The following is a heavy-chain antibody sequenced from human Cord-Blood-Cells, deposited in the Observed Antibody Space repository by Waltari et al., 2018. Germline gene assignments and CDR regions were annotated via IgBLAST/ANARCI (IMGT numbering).Heavy chain of an antibody. Sequence: QVQLQESGPGLVKPSETLSLTCTVSGGSISSYYWSWSRHPPGQGLERIGYIYYSASTNYNPSLKSRVTISVDTSKNQFSLKLSSVTAADTAVYYCARDRRGFSGGSCYYRGYYYYYMDVWGKGTTVTVSS. CDR1: GGSISSYY. CDR3: ARDRRGFSGGSCYYRGYYYYYMDV. CDR2: IYYSAST. D-gene: IGHD2-15*01. J-gene: IGHJ6*03. V-gene: IGHV4-59*01.